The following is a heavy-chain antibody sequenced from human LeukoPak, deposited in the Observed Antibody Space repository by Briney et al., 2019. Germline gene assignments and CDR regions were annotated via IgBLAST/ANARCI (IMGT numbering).Heavy chain of an antibody. D-gene: IGHD3-22*01. J-gene: IGHJ4*02. Sequence: SETLSLTCTVSGGSISSSSYYWGWIRQPPGKGLEWIGSIFYSGNTYYNASLKSRVTISVDTSKNHFSLKLSSVTSADTAVYYCARRSSGGGLFDYWGQGTLVPVSS. CDR1: GGSISSSSYY. CDR2: IFYSGNT. V-gene: IGHV4-39*02. CDR3: ARRSSGGGLFDY.